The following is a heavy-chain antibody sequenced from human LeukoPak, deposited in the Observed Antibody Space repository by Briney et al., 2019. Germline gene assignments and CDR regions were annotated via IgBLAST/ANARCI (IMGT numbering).Heavy chain of an antibody. D-gene: IGHD2-2*01. J-gene: IGHJ4*02. CDR2: ISAYNGNT. CDR3: ARSCTSCYATRNYNFDY. V-gene: IGHV1-18*01. Sequence: GASVKVSCKASGYTFTSYGISWVRQAPGQGLEWMGWISAYNGNTNYAQKLQGRVTMTTDTSTSTAYMELSRLRSDDTAVYYCARSCTSCYATRNYNFDYWGQGTLVTVSS. CDR1: GYTFTSYG.